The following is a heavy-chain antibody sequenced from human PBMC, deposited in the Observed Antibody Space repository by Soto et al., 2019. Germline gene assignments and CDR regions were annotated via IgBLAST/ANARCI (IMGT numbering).Heavy chain of an antibody. J-gene: IGHJ4*02. V-gene: IGHV3-30-3*01. CDR1: GFTFSSYA. Sequence: GGSLRLSCAASGFTFSSYAMHWVRQAPGKGLEWVAVISYDGSNKYYADSVKGRFTISRDNSKNTLYLQMNSLRAEDTAVYYCARAHFILVSGWYTYFDYWGQGTLVTVSS. CDR3: ARAHFILVSGWYTYFDY. CDR2: ISYDGSNK. D-gene: IGHD6-19*01.